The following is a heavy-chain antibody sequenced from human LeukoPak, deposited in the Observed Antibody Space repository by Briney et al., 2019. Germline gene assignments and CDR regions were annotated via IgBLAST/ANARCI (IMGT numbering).Heavy chain of an antibody. V-gene: IGHV3-33*01. CDR2: IWYDGSNK. CDR1: GFTFSSYG. CDR3: ARDREDYDSTTGY. Sequence: VRSLRLSCAASGFTFSSYGMHWDRQAPGKGLEWVAVIWYDGSNKYYADSVKGRFTISRDNSKNTLYLQMNSLRAEDTAVYYCARDREDYDSTTGYWGQGTLVTVSS. D-gene: IGHD3-22*01. J-gene: IGHJ4*02.